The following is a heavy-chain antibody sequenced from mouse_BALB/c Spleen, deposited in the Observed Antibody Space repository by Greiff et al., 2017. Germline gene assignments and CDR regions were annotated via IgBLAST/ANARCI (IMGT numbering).Heavy chain of an antibody. Sequence: EVQLVESGGGLVKPGGSLKLSCAASGFTFSGYAMSWVRQTPEKRLEWVASISSGGSTYYPDSVKCRFTISRDNARNILYLQMSSLRSEDTAMYYCAKFLYDYGAYWGQGTLVTVSA. CDR2: ISSGGST. J-gene: IGHJ3*01. CDR1: GFTFSGYA. CDR3: AKFLYDYGAY. V-gene: IGHV5-6-5*01. D-gene: IGHD2-4*01.